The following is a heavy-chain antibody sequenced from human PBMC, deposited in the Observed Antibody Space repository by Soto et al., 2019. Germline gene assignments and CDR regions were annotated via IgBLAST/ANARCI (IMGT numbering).Heavy chain of an antibody. J-gene: IGHJ4*02. CDR2: IYPGNSDT. Sequence: ELQLVQAGAEVKKPGESLKISCKGSGYNFDNYWIGWVRQMPGKGLEWMGIIYPGNSDTRYSPSFQGQVTISADTSISTAYLEWSSLKASDTAIYSCARHVYYDVLKKNYWGQGTLVTVSS. CDR1: GYNFDNYW. V-gene: IGHV5-51*01. D-gene: IGHD3-9*01. CDR3: ARHVYYDVLKKNY.